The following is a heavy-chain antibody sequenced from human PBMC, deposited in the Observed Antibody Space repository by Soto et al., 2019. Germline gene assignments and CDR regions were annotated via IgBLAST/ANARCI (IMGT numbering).Heavy chain of an antibody. V-gene: IGHV4-39*01. J-gene: IGHJ5*02. CDR3: ARQRHLGWFDP. D-gene: IGHD3-3*02. CDR2: IYYSGST. CDR1: GGSISSSSYY. Sequence: PSETLSLTCTVSGGSISSSSYYWGWIRQPPGKGLEWIGSIYYSGSTYYNPSLKSRVTISVDTSKNQFSLKLSSVTAADTAVYYCARQRHLGWFDPWGQGTLVTVSS.